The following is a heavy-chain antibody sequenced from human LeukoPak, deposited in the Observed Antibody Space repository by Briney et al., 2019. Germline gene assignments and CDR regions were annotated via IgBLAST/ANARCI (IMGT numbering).Heavy chain of an antibody. V-gene: IGHV1-2*02. D-gene: IGHD6-13*01. CDR3: AREGIAATGEDTIDY. CDR1: GYTFTGSY. CDR2: INPNSGGT. J-gene: IGHJ4*02. Sequence: ASVKVSCKASGYTFTGSYMHWVRQAPGQGLEWMGWINPNSGGTKYAQKFQGRVTMTSDTSISTAYMELTRLTSDDTAIYYCAREGIAATGEDTIDYWGQGTLVTVSS.